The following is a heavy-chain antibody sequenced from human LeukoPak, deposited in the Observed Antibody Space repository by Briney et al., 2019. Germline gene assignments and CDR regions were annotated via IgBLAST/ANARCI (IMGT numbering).Heavy chain of an antibody. CDR3: ARDTKYYYDSSGYLDY. CDR1: GYTFTSYG. CDR2: ISAYNGNT. Sequence: ASVKVSCKASGYTFTSYGISWVRQAPGQGLEWMGWISAYNGNTNYAQKLQGRVTMTTDTSTSTAYMELRSLRSDDTAVYYCARDTKYYYDSSGYLDYWGQGTLVTVSS. D-gene: IGHD3-22*01. V-gene: IGHV1-18*01. J-gene: IGHJ4*02.